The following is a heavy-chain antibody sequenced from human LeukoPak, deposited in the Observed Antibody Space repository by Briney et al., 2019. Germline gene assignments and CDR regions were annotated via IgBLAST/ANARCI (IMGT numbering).Heavy chain of an antibody. Sequence: PGGSLRLSCAASGFPFSRYWMSWVRQAPGKGLEWVANIKPDGSEKHYVDSVKGRFTFSRDNAKSSLYLQMNGLRAEDMAVYYCARLAAGSDYFDYWGQGTLVTVSS. D-gene: IGHD6-13*01. J-gene: IGHJ4*02. CDR3: ARLAAGSDYFDY. V-gene: IGHV3-7*04. CDR2: IKPDGSEK. CDR1: GFPFSRYW.